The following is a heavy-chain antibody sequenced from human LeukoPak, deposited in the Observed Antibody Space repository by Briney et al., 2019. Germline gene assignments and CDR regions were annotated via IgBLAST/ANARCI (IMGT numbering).Heavy chain of an antibody. CDR3: ARAKWELLRFDY. CDR1: GGTFSSYA. Sequence: GASVKVSCKASGGTFSSYAISWVRQAPGQGLEWMGGIIPILGTANYAQKFQGRVTITADESTSTAYMELSSLRSEDTAVYYCARAKWELLRFDYWGQGTLVTVSS. CDR2: IIPILGTA. J-gene: IGHJ4*02. D-gene: IGHD1-26*01. V-gene: IGHV1-69*13.